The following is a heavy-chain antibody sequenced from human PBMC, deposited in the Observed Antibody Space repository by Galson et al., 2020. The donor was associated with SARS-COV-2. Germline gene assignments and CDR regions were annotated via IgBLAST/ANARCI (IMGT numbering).Heavy chain of an antibody. D-gene: IGHD3-9*01. Sequence: ASVKVSCKASGYTFTRFAISWVRQAPGQGLEWMGWISTYNGNTNYAEKLQGRVTMTTDTSTSTAYMELRSLRSDDTAVYYCAGHEDFDWLSGWFDPWGQGTLVTVSS. CDR1: GYTFTRFA. CDR3: AGHEDFDWLSGWFDP. CDR2: ISTYNGNT. J-gene: IGHJ5*02. V-gene: IGHV1-18*01.